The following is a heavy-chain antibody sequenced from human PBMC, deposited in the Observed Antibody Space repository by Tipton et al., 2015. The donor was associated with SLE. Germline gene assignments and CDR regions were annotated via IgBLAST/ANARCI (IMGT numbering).Heavy chain of an antibody. CDR2: IILILGET. J-gene: IGHJ5*01. Sequence: QVQLVQSGPEVKKPGSSVKVSCKASGGTFDSYTISWVRQAPGQGLEWMGRIILILGETDYAQKFQGRVTITADKSTDTAYMELSGLTSDDTAVYFCAKFDGRGLDSWGQGTPVTVSS. CDR1: GGTFDSYT. D-gene: IGHD1-26*01. V-gene: IGHV1-69*09. CDR3: AKFDGRGLDS.